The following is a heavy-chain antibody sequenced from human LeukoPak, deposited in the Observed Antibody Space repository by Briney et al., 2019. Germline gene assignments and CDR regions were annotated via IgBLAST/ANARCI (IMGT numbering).Heavy chain of an antibody. CDR2: ISGNGGRT. J-gene: IGHJ4*02. CDR1: GFNFRNYV. D-gene: IGHD3-22*01. Sequence: PGGSLRLSCAASGFNFRNYVMSWVRQAPGKGLEWVSGISGNGGRTYYADSVKGRFTISRDNSKNTMYLQLNSLRVEDTAVYYCAKDDVDWYYSDSSGFYYDFDHWGQGTLVTVSS. V-gene: IGHV3-23*01. CDR3: AKDDVDWYYSDSSGFYYDFDH.